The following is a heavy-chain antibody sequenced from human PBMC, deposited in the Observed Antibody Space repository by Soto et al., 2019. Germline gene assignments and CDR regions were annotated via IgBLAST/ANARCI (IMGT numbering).Heavy chain of an antibody. CDR3: TTDHFGGAPFDY. CDR1: GFIFSNAW. Sequence: EVQLVESGGGLVKPGGSLRLSCAASGFIFSNAWMNWVRQAPGKGLEWVGRIKSKTDGGTTDYAAPVKGRFTMSTDDSKSTVYLQMESLKTEDTAVYYCTTDHFGGAPFDYWGQGTLVTVSS. D-gene: IGHD1-26*01. J-gene: IGHJ4*02. CDR2: IKSKTDGGTT. V-gene: IGHV3-15*07.